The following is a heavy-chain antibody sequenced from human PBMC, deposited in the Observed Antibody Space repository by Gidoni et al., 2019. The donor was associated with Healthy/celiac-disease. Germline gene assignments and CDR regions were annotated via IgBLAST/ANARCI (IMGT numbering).Heavy chain of an antibody. J-gene: IGHJ4*02. CDR3: ASNSNWYYFDY. CDR1: GFTFSSYS. D-gene: IGHD1-20*01. Sequence: EVQLVESGGGLVKPGGSLRLSCAASGFTFSSYSMNWVRQAPGKGLEWVASISSSSSYIYYADSVKGRFTISRDNAKNSLYLQMNSLRAEDTAVYYCASNSNWYYFDYWGQGTLVTVSS. CDR2: ISSSSSYI. V-gene: IGHV3-21*01.